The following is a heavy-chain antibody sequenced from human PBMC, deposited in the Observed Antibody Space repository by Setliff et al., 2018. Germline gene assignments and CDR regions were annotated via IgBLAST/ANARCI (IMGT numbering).Heavy chain of an antibody. CDR1: GYRFIVYY. Sequence: ASVKVSCKGSGYRFIVYYIRWVRQTPGKGLEWMGRVDPKDGQAIYAKKFQGRLIITADTSIDTAYMELGSLTSEDTAVYYCATDLAIRGVQFDYWGRGTRVTVSS. J-gene: IGHJ4*02. D-gene: IGHD3-10*01. V-gene: IGHV1-69-2*01. CDR3: ATDLAIRGVQFDY. CDR2: VDPKDGQA.